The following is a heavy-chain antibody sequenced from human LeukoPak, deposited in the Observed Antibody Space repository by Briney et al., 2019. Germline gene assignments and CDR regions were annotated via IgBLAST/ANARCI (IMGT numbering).Heavy chain of an antibody. CDR3: AREYSSSWEDAFDI. V-gene: IGHV3-53*01. CDR2: IYSGGST. D-gene: IGHD6-13*01. CDR1: GFTVSSNY. Sequence: GGSLRLSCAASGFTVSSNYMSWVRQAPGKGLEWVSVIYSGGSTYYADSVKGRFTISRDNSKNTLYLQMNSLRAEDTAVYYCAREYSSSWEDAFDIWGQGTMVTVSS. J-gene: IGHJ3*02.